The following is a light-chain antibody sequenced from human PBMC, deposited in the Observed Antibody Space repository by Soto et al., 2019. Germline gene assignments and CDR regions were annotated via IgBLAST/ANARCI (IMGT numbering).Light chain of an antibody. J-gene: IGKJ1*01. V-gene: IGKV1-39*01. CDR2: AAS. CDR1: QSISSY. CDR3: QQSYSTRWT. Sequence: IQMTQSPSSLSASLGDRFTITCRASQSISSYLNWYQQKPGKAPNLLIDAASSLQSGVPSRFSGSGSGTDFTLTISSLQPEDFATYYCQQSYSTRWTFGQGTKVDIK.